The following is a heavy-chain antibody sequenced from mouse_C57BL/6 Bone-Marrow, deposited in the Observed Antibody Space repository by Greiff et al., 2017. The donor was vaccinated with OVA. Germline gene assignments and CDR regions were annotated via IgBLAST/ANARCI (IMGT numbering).Heavy chain of an antibody. CDR1: GFNIKDDY. CDR2: IDPENGDT. Sequence: VQLQQSGAELVRPGASVKLSCTASGFNIKDDYMHWVKQRPEQGLEWIGWIDPENGDTEYASKFQGKATITADTSSNTAYLQLSSLTSEDIAVYYRTTLMAWWYFDVWGTGTTVTVSS. V-gene: IGHV14-4*01. CDR3: TTLMAWWYFDV. D-gene: IGHD2-3*01. J-gene: IGHJ1*03.